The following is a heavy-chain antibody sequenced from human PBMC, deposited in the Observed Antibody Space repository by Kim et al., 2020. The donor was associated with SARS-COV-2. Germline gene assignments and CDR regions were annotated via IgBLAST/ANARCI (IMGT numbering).Heavy chain of an antibody. Sequence: GGSLRLSCAASGYTFSNYRMHWVRQAPGKGPVWVSRIKGDGSSILYADSVKGRFTISRDNAQNALYLQMNSLRDEDTAVYYCARDPHYYDRSSAFDYWGQGSLVTVSS. CDR3: ARDPHYYDRSSAFDY. D-gene: IGHD3-22*01. J-gene: IGHJ4*02. V-gene: IGHV3-74*01. CDR1: GYTFSNYR. CDR2: IKGDGSSI.